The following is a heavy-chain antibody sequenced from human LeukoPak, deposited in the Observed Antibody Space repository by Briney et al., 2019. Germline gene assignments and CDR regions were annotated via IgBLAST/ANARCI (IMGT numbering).Heavy chain of an antibody. J-gene: IGHJ4*02. V-gene: IGHV4-38-2*01. CDR2: IYHSGST. D-gene: IGHD6-13*01. CDR1: GYSISSGYY. Sequence: PSETLSLTXAVSGYSISSGYYWGWIRQPPGKWLEWIGSIYHSGSTYYNPSLKSRVTISVDTSKNQFSLKLSSVTAADTAVYYCARHGEQQLVLFDYWGQGTLVTVSS. CDR3: ARHGEQQLVLFDY.